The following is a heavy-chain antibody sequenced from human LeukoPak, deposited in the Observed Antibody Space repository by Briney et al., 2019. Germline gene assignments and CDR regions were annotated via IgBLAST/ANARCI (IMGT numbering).Heavy chain of an antibody. V-gene: IGHV1-2*02. CDR1: GYTFTGYY. J-gene: IGHJ5*02. CDR3: ARDYYDSSGYSRFDP. CDR2: SNPNSGGT. D-gene: IGHD3-22*01. Sequence: ASVKVSCKASGYTFTGYYMHWVRQAPGQGVEWMGWSNPNSGGTDYAQKFQGRVTMTRDTSISTAYMEVSRLRSDDTAVYYCARDYYDSSGYSRFDPWGQGTLVTVSP.